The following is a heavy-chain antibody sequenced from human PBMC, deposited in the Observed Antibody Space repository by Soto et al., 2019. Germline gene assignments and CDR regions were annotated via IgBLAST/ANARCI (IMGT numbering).Heavy chain of an antibody. V-gene: IGHV1-46*01. J-gene: IGHJ4*02. CDR3: ARGGHVVVVTAALDY. CDR1: GDTFTDYY. Sequence: QVQLMQSGAEVMKPGASVKVSCKASGDTFTDYYIHWVRQAPGQGLEWMGTVNPSGGHTTYAQHFLGRVTMTRDTSTSTLYMELTSLTSDDTAIYCCARGGHVVVVTAALDYWGQGTLVTVSS. CDR2: VNPSGGHT. D-gene: IGHD2-21*02.